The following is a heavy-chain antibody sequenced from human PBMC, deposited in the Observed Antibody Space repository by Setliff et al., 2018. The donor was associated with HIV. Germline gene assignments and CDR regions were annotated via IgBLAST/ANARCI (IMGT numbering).Heavy chain of an antibody. J-gene: IGHJ4*02. CDR2: INHRGST. Sequence: NPSETLSLTCAVYGGSLSGYYWSWIRQSPGKGLEWIGEINHRGSTNYNPSFKSRVTISPDTSKNQFSLKMNSVTAADTAVYYCATWRGVGATARGQGTLVTVSS. D-gene: IGHD1-26*01. V-gene: IGHV4-34*01. CDR3: ATWRGVGATA. CDR1: GGSLSGYY.